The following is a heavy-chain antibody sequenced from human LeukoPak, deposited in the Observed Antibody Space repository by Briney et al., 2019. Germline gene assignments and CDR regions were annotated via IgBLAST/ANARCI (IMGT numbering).Heavy chain of an antibody. CDR2: INSDGTIT. Sequence: GGSLRLSCAASGFTFTSYWMHWVRQAPGRGLVWLSRINSDGTITSYADSLEGRFTISRDNAKNTVYLQMNSLRAEDTAVYYCARPGVGFDYWGQGALVTVSS. CDR3: ARPGVGFDY. J-gene: IGHJ4*02. CDR1: GFTFTSYW. V-gene: IGHV3-74*01.